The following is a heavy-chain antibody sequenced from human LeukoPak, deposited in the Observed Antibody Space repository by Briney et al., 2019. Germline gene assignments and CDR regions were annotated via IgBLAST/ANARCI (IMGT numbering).Heavy chain of an antibody. V-gene: IGHV3-43*02. CDR1: GFTYDDYA. D-gene: IGHD3-22*01. J-gene: IGHJ4*02. CDR3: AKAQDYYDSSGYYSPIDY. CDR2: ISGDGCRT. Sequence: GGPLRLPCAASGFTYDDYAMHWAPQAPGKGLEWVSHISGDGCRTYYADSVKGRFAIARDNSTNSLYLQMNSMRTEDTGLYYCAKAQDYYDSSGYYSPIDYWGQGTLVTVSS.